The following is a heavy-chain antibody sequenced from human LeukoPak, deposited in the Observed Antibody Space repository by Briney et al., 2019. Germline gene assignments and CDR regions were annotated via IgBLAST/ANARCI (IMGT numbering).Heavy chain of an antibody. Sequence: GGSLRLSCAASGFTFSSYAMSWVRQAPGKGLEWVSAISGSGGSTYYADSVKGRFTICRDNSKNTLYLQINRLRAEDTALYFFANPLGGSYRTLFDYWGQGTLVTVSS. J-gene: IGHJ4*02. D-gene: IGHD3-16*02. V-gene: IGHV3-23*01. CDR3: ANPLGGSYRTLFDY. CDR2: ISGSGGST. CDR1: GFTFSSYA.